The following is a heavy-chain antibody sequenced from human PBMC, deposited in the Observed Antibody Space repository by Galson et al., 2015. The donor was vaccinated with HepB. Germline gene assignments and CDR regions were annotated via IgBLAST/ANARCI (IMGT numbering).Heavy chain of an antibody. CDR2: IYYSGST. V-gene: IGHV4-39*01. Sequence: CTVSGGSISSSSYYWGWIRQPPGKGLEWIGSIYYSGSTYYNPSLKSRVTISVGTSKNQFSLKLSSVTAADTAVYYCARLQYSGGWYEVGRNWFDPWGQGTLVTVSS. J-gene: IGHJ5*02. CDR1: GGSISSSSYY. D-gene: IGHD6-19*01. CDR3: ARLQYSGGWYEVGRNWFDP.